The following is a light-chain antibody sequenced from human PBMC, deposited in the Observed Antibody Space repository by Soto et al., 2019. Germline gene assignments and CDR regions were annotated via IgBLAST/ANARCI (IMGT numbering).Light chain of an antibody. CDR1: QSVSSN. CDR3: QQYDKWPLT. V-gene: IGKV3-15*01. J-gene: IGKJ3*01. Sequence: EIVMTQSPATLSVSPGESVTLSCRASQSVSSNLAWYQHKPGQAPRLLIYDASIRATGGPARFSGSGSGTEYTLTISSLQSADFAVYYCQQYDKWPLTFGPGSKVGIK. CDR2: DAS.